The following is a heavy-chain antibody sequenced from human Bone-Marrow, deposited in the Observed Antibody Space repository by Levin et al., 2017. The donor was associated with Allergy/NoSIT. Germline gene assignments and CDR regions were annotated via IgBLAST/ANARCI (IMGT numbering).Heavy chain of an antibody. D-gene: IGHD3-22*01. V-gene: IGHV3-9*01. CDR2: ISWNGAII. Sequence: LSLTCAASGFNFGDHAMHWVRQGPGKGLQWVSGISWNGAIIGYADSLKGRFPISRDNAKNSLYLEIYSLRPEDTAFYYCGKDVSHYDTSGYIDYWGQGTLVTVSS. CDR1: GFNFGDHA. J-gene: IGHJ4*02. CDR3: GKDVSHYDTSGYIDY.